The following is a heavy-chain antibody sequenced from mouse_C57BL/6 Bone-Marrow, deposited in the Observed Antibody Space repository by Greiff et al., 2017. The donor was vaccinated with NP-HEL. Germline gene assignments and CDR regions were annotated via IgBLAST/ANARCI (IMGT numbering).Heavy chain of an antibody. Sequence: LLQSGAELARPGASVKLSCTASGYTFTSYGISWVKQRPGQGLEWIGGIYPRGGHTYYTQKFQGKATLTADKSSSTAYMELRSLTSEDSAVYFCARWIYYEDHYAMDDWGQGTSVTVSS. CDR3: ARWIYYEDHYAMDD. CDR2: IYPRGGHT. J-gene: IGHJ4*01. D-gene: IGHD2-4*01. V-gene: IGHV1-81*01. CDR1: GYTFTSYG.